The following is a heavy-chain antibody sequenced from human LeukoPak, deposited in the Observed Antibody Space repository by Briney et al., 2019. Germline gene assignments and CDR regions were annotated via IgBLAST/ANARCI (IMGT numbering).Heavy chain of an antibody. D-gene: IGHD2-2*01. CDR1: GYTFTGYY. CDR2: INPNSGGT. V-gene: IGHV1-2*02. J-gene: IGHJ6*03. Sequence: ASVKVSCKASGYTFTGYYMHWVRQAPGQGLEWMGWINPNSGGTNYAQKFQGRVTMTRDTSISTAYMELSRLRSDDTAVYYCARFGGYCSSTSCPIDYYYYYMDVWGKGTTVTVSS. CDR3: ARFGGYCSSTSCPIDYYYYYMDV.